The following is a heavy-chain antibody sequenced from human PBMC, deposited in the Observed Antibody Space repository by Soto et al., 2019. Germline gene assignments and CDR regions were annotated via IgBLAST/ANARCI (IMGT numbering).Heavy chain of an antibody. CDR2: TYYRSRWSF. J-gene: IGHJ6*02. CDR3: VGVTWLRGMDV. V-gene: IGHV6-1*01. Sequence: PSQTLSLTCAISGDSVSSNSGAWNWIRPSPSRGLEWLGRTYYRSRWSFDYALSVKSRVTIDPDTSKNQFSLHLDSLTPEDTAVYYCVGVTWLRGMDVSGPGTTVTVYS. CDR1: GDSVSSNSGA. D-gene: IGHD3-10*01.